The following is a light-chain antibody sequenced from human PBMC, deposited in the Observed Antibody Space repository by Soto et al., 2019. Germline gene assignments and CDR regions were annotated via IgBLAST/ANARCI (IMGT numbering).Light chain of an antibody. CDR3: CSYTSSTNYV. CDR1: SSDISIYNY. J-gene: IGLJ1*01. V-gene: IGLV2-14*01. CDR2: EVS. Sequence: QSVLTQPASVSGSPGQSITISCTGTSSDISIYNYVSWYQQHPGKAPKPIIYEVSNRPSGISNRFSGAKSGNTASLTISGLQVEDEADYYCCSYTSSTNYVFGAGTKVTVL.